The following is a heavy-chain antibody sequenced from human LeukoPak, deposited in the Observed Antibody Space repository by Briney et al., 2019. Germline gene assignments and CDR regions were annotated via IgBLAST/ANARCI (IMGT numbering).Heavy chain of an antibody. CDR2: ISPNSGGT. CDR3: AREATVTTIFDY. Sequence: ASVKVSCKASGYTFTGYYMYWVRQAPGQGLEWMGWISPNSGGTNYAQKFQGRVTMTRDTSISTAYMELSRLTSDDTAVYYCAREATVTTIFDYWGQGTLVNVSS. CDR1: GYTFTGYY. D-gene: IGHD4-11*01. J-gene: IGHJ4*02. V-gene: IGHV1-2*02.